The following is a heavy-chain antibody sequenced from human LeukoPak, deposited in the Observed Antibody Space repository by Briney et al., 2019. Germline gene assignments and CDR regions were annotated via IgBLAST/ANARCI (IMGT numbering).Heavy chain of an antibody. Sequence: PSETLSLTCTVSGGSISSSSYYWGWIRQPPGKGLEWIGSIYYSGSTYYNPSLKSRVTISVDTSKNQFSLKLSSVTAADTAVYYCDGQAGRKPDYWGQGTLVTVSS. V-gene: IGHV4-39*01. CDR2: IYYSGST. D-gene: IGHD5-24*01. CDR1: GGSISSSSYY. J-gene: IGHJ4*02. CDR3: DGQAGRKPDY.